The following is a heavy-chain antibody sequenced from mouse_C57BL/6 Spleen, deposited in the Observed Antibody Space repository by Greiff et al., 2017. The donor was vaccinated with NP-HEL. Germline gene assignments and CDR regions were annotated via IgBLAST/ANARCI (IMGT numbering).Heavy chain of an antibody. CDR2: INPSSGYT. V-gene: IGHV1-7*01. CDR1: GYTFTSYW. CDR3: AREDTTVVATGDY. Sequence: QVQLQQSGAELAKPGASVKLSCKASGYTFTSYWMHWVKQRPGQGLEWIGYINPSSGYTKYNQKFKDKATLTADQSSSTAYMQLSSLTYEDSAVYYCAREDTTVVATGDYWGQGTTLTVSS. D-gene: IGHD1-1*01. J-gene: IGHJ2*01.